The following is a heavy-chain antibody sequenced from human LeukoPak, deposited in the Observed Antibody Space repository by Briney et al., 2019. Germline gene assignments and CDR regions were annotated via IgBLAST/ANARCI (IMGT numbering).Heavy chain of an antibody. CDR1: GYTFTSNY. D-gene: IGHD3-22*01. CDR3: ARTHYYDSSGREDY. V-gene: IGHV1-46*01. CDR2: ISPSGGST. J-gene: IGHJ4*02. Sequence: ASVKVSCKAFGYTFTSNYMHWVRQAPGQGPEWMGVISPSGGSTTYAQKFQGRVTITADKSTSTAYMELSSLRSEDTAVYYCARTHYYDSSGREDYWGQGTLVTVSS.